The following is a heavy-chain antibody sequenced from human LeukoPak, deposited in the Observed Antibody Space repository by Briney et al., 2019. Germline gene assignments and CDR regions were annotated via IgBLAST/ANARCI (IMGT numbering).Heavy chain of an antibody. CDR1: GGSFSGYY. V-gene: IGHV4-34*01. J-gene: IGHJ4*02. CDR3: ARLPRIAAADYFEY. D-gene: IGHD6-13*01. Sequence: SETLSLTCAVYGGSFSGYYWSWIRQPPGKGLEWIGEINHSGSTNYNPSLKSRVTISVDTSKNQFSLKLSSVTAADTAVYYCARLPRIAAADYFEYWGQGTLVTVSS. CDR2: INHSGST.